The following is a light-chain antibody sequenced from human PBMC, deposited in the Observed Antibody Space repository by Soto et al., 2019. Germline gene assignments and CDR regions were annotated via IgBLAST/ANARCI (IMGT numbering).Light chain of an antibody. CDR1: QSISSY. Sequence: DIQMTQSPSSLSASVGDRVTITCRASQSISSYLNWYQQKPGKAPKLLIYAASSLQSGVPSRFSGSGSGTDCTLTISSLQPEDFATYYCQQSYSTPYTCGQGTKLEIK. J-gene: IGKJ2*01. V-gene: IGKV1-39*01. CDR2: AAS. CDR3: QQSYSTPYT.